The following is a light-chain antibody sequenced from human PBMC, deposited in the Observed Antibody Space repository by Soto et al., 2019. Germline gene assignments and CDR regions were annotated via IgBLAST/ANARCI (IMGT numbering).Light chain of an antibody. V-gene: IGLV1-40*01. Sequence: QSVLTQPPSVSGAPGQRVTISCTGRSSNIGAGYDVHWYQQLPGTAPKLLIYGNSHRPSGVPDRFSGSKSGTSASLAITGLQAEDEADYYGQTYDSSLSGPVVFGGGTKLTVL. CDR2: GNS. CDR1: SSNIGAGYD. CDR3: QTYDSSLSGPVV. J-gene: IGLJ2*01.